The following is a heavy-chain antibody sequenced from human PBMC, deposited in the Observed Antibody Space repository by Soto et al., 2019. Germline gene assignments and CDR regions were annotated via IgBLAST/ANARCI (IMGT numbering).Heavy chain of an antibody. CDR1: GYTFTTYG. CDR3: AGVPLDALYYFGSGTFYRDWFDP. J-gene: IGHJ5*02. D-gene: IGHD3-10*01. CDR2: VSSPNGNT. Sequence: ASVKVSCKTSGYTFTTYGLSWVRQAPGQGLEWMGWVSSPNGNTNYEQKFRGRVTMTADTSTGTGYMGLRSLRSDDTAVYYCAGVPLDALYYFGSGTFYRDWFDPWGQGTLVTVSS. V-gene: IGHV1-18*01.